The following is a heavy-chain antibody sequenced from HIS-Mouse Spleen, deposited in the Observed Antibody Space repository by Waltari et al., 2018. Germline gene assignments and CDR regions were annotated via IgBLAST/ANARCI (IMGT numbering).Heavy chain of an antibody. CDR1: GGSISSYY. CDR2: YYSGST. CDR3: ARASRDLLLPRYFDL. V-gene: IGHV4-59*01. Sequence: QVQLQESGPGLVKPSETLSLTCTVAGGSISSYYWSWIRQPPGKGLEWNGYYSGSTNYHPSLKSLVTISVDTSKNQFALKLGSVTAADTAVYYCARASRDLLLPRYFDLWGRGTLVTVSS. J-gene: IGHJ2*01.